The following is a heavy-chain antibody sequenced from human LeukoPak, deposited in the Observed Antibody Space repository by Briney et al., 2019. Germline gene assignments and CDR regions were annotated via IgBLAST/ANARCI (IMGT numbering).Heavy chain of an antibody. CDR2: IYYSGST. D-gene: IGHD6-13*01. CDR3: ARVIAINWFDP. Sequence: SETLSLTCTVSGGSISSYYWSWIRQPPGKGLEWIGYIYYSGSTNYNPSLKSRVTISVDTSKNQFSLKLSSVTAADTAVYYCARVIAINWFDPWGQGTLVTVSS. J-gene: IGHJ5*02. CDR1: GGSISSYY. V-gene: IGHV4-59*01.